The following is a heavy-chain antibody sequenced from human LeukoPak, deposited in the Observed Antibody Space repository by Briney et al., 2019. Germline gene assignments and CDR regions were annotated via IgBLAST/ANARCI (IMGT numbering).Heavy chain of an antibody. CDR3: ARGNYGTFDY. CDR1: GYSISSGYY. J-gene: IGHJ4*02. CDR2: IYHRGRT. V-gene: IGHV4-38-2*02. D-gene: IGHD1-7*01. Sequence: SETLSLTCTVSGYSISSGYYWGWIRQPPGKGLEWIGSIYHRGRTFYNPSLKSRVTISVDTSKNQFSLKLTSVTAADTAVYYCARGNYGTFDYWGQGTLVTVSS.